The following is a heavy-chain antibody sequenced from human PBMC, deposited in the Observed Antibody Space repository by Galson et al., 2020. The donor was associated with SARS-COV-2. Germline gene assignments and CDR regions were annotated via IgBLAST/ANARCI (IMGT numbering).Heavy chain of an antibody. D-gene: IGHD3-22*01. CDR1: GFTFSSHG. J-gene: IGHJ4*02. V-gene: IGHV3-30*03. CDR3: ASQPRGPSSGYAPFDY. CDR2: ISYDGSRE. Sequence: GESLKISCAASGFTFSSHGMHWVRQTPGKGLEWVAVISYDGSRESYVESVEGRFTISRDNSNNTLYLHMDSLRPEDTAVYYCASQPRGPSSGYAPFDYWCQGTLVTVSS.